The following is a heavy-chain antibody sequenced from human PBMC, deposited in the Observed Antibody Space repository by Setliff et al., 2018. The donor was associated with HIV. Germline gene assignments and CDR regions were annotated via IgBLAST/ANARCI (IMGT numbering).Heavy chain of an antibody. Sequence: GSLRLSCAASGFTISDYWIHWVRQVPGKGPMWVSGIKPDGSEINYADSVKGRFTISRDNARNTVYLQMDSLRAEDTAVYYCASARIPTGGTSTSLDYWGQGALVTVSS. CDR3: ASARIPTGGTSTSLDY. J-gene: IGHJ4*02. V-gene: IGHV3-74*01. CDR2: IKPDGSEI. CDR1: GFTISDYW. D-gene: IGHD1-1*01.